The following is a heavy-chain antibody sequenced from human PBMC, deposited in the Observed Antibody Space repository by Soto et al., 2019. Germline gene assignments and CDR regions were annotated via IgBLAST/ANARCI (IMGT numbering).Heavy chain of an antibody. D-gene: IGHD6-13*01. J-gene: IGHJ6*02. CDR1: GFTFIIYG. CDR2: VSAKNLNT. CDR3: PVGIYYYGWDG. V-gene: IGHV1-18*01. Sequence: ASVKVSCKASGFTFIIYGVTWVRQAPGQGLEWMGWVSAKNLNTHYAQKSQGRVTMTTDTSTSTAYMELSSLRPDDTARYYCPVGIYYYGWDGWGQGTTVTVSS.